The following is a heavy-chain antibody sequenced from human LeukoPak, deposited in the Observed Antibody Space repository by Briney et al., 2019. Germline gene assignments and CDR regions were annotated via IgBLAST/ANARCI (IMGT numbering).Heavy chain of an antibody. J-gene: IGHJ4*02. CDR2: INSSGIVI. V-gene: IGHV3-48*04. D-gene: IGHD1-26*01. Sequence: GGSLRLSCAASGFTFSTQSMNWVRQAPGKGLEWISYINSSGIVIYYADSVKGRFTISRDNAKNSLYLQMNSLRAEDTAVYYCAKDVSVGAITLSDYWGQGTLVTVSS. CDR1: GFTFSTQS. CDR3: AKDVSVGAITLSDY.